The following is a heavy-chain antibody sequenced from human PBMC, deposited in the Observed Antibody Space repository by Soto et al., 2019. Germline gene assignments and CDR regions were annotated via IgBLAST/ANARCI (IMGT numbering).Heavy chain of an antibody. D-gene: IGHD1-26*01. CDR1: GFTFSAFA. Sequence: GGSLRLSCAVSGFTFSAFAMYWVRQAPGKGLEWVALISYDGRNEDYAESVRGRFTISRDNSKNTLYLDMNSLSAEDSAVYFCAKGVVWEPAYFDDWGQGTLVTVSS. J-gene: IGHJ4*02. V-gene: IGHV3-30*18. CDR2: ISYDGRNE. CDR3: AKGVVWEPAYFDD.